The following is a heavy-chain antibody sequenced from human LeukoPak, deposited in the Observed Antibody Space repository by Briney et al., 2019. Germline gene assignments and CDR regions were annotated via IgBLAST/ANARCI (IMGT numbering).Heavy chain of an antibody. D-gene: IGHD2-2*01. CDR3: AKGERYCSSTSCPGEIGY. V-gene: IGHV3-23*01. Sequence: KPGGSLRLSCAASGFTFSSYAMSWVRQAPGKGLEWVSAISGSGGSTYYADSVKGRFTISRDNSKNTLYLQMNSLRAEDTAVYYCAKGERYCSSTSCPGEIGYWGQGTLVTVSS. J-gene: IGHJ4*02. CDR2: ISGSGGST. CDR1: GFTFSSYA.